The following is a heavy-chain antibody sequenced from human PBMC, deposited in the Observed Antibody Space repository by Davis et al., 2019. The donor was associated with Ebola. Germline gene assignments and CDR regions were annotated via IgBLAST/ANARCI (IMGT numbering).Heavy chain of an antibody. CDR2: ISSSGSTI. D-gene: IGHD6-6*01. J-gene: IGHJ4*02. CDR1: GFTFSSYG. Sequence: GESLRLSCAASGFTFSSYGMNWVRQAPGKGLEWVSYISSSGSTIYYADSVKGRFTISRDNAKNSLYLQMNSLRDEDTAVYYCARGRYSSSSVYFDYWGQGTLVTVSS. CDR3: ARGRYSSSSVYFDY. V-gene: IGHV3-48*02.